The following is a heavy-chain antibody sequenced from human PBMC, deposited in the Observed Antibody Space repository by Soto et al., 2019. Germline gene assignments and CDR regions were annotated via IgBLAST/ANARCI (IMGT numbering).Heavy chain of an antibody. V-gene: IGHV3-33*01. CDR2: IWYDGSNK. CDR3: ARTGYSSGWLRY. J-gene: IGHJ4*02. D-gene: IGHD6-19*01. CDR1: GFTFSSYG. Sequence: GGSLRLSCAASGFTFSSYGMHWVRQAPGKGVEWVAVIWYDGSNKYYADSVKGRFTISRDNSKNTLYLQMNSLRAEDTAVYYCARTGYSSGWLRYWGQGTLVTVSS.